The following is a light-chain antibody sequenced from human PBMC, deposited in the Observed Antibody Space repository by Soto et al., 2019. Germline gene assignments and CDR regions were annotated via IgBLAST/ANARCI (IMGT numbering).Light chain of an antibody. Sequence: QSVLTQPPSASGSPGQSATISCTGTSSDVGGYHYVSWYQQHPGKAPKVMIYEVSKRPSGVPDRFSGSKSGDTASLTVSGLQTEDEAEYYCSSYAGLNNFIVFGTGTKVTVL. CDR3: SSYAGLNNFIV. CDR1: SSDVGGYHY. CDR2: EVS. J-gene: IGLJ1*01. V-gene: IGLV2-8*01.